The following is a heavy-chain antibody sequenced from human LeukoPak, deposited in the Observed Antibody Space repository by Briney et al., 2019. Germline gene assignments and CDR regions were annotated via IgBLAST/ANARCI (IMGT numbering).Heavy chain of an antibody. CDR1: GFTFSSA. J-gene: IGHJ6*02. V-gene: IGHV3-23*01. D-gene: IGHD1-26*01. Sequence: GGSLRLSCAASGFTFSSAMSWVRQAPGKGLEWVSAISNNGGYTYYADSVQGRFTISRDNSKSTLCLQMNSLRAEDTAVYYCAKLWSGSYYYYGMDVWGQGTTVTVSS. CDR3: AKLWSGSYYYYGMDV. CDR2: ISNNGGYT.